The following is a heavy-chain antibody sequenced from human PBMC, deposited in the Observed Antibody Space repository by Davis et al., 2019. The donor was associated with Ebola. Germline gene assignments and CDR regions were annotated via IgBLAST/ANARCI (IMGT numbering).Heavy chain of an antibody. V-gene: IGHV3-23*01. Sequence: GESLKISCTASGFPFRTYAMSWVRQVQGKGLAWVSAISSSGDSTYYADSVKGRFTISRDNSKNMLYLQMNSLRPEDTAVYYCAKGWGSSGWYYFDYWGQGTLVTVSS. D-gene: IGHD6-19*01. CDR2: ISSSGDST. CDR3: AKGWGSSGWYYFDY. J-gene: IGHJ4*02. CDR1: GFPFRTYA.